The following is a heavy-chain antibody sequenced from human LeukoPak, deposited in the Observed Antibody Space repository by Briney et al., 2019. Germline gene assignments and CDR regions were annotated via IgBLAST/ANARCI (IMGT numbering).Heavy chain of an antibody. CDR2: IHYDGTNK. Sequence: AGGSLRLSCAASGFTFSTYGMHWVRQAPGEGLEWVAFIHYDGTNKYYADSVKGRFTISRDNSKNTLYLQMNSLRAEDTAVYYCARDSPHPPQDFWSGYRTLYYYYMDVWGKGTTVTVSS. CDR1: GFTFSTYG. V-gene: IGHV3-30*02. D-gene: IGHD3-3*01. J-gene: IGHJ6*03. CDR3: ARDSPHPPQDFWSGYRTLYYYYMDV.